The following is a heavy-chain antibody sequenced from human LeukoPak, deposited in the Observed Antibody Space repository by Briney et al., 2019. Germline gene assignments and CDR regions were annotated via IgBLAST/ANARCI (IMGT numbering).Heavy chain of an antibody. CDR2: IYYSGST. CDR1: GVSISSGGYY. CDR3: ARDMGGDYDIQDAFDI. Sequence: SETLSLTCTVSGVSISSGGYYWSWIRQHPGKGLEWIGYIYYSGSTYYNPSLKSRVTISVDTSKNQFSLKLSSVTAADTAVYYCARDMGGDYDIQDAFDIWGQGTMVTVYS. V-gene: IGHV4-31*03. D-gene: IGHD4-17*01. J-gene: IGHJ3*02.